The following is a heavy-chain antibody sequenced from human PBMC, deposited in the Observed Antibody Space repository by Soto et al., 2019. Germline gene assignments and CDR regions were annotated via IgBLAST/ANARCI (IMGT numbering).Heavy chain of an antibody. V-gene: IGHV3-23*01. CDR2: IGGSGCTT. Sequence: EVQLLESGGGLVQPGGSLSLSCAASAFTFNNYAMSSVRQAPGKGLEWVSGIGGSGCTTYYADSVKGRFTISRDKSNNTLFLQMNSLRAEDTAVYYCAKSRYFDSSGDFYDDWGQGMLVTGSS. CDR1: AFTFNNYA. CDR3: AKSRYFDSSGDFYDD. D-gene: IGHD3-22*01. J-gene: IGHJ4*02.